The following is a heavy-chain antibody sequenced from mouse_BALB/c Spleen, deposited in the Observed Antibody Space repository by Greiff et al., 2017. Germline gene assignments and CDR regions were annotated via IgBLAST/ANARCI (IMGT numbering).Heavy chain of an antibody. CDR2: IYPGNSDT. Sequence: EVQLQQSGTVLARPGASVKMSCKASGYSFTSYWMHWVKQRPGQGLEWIGAIYPGNSDTSYNQKFKGKAKLTAVTSASTAYMELSSLTNEDSAVYYCTRELIYYYGSAWFAYWGQGTLVTVSA. D-gene: IGHD1-1*01. CDR3: TRELIYYYGSAWFAY. V-gene: IGHV1-5*01. CDR1: GYSFTSYW. J-gene: IGHJ3*01.